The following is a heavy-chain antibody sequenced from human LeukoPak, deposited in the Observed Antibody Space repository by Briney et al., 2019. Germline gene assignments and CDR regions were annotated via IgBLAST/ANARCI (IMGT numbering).Heavy chain of an antibody. J-gene: IGHJ5*02. CDR1: GFTFSSYA. CDR2: IRGGGGST. CDR3: ARGRFWWFA. D-gene: IGHD2-15*01. Sequence: GGSLRLSCAASGFTFSSYAMSWVRQAPGKGLEWVSGIRGGGGSTFYGDSVKGRFTISRDTAKNSLFLQMNSLRVEDTAMYYCARGRFWWFAWGQGTLVTVSS. V-gene: IGHV3-23*01.